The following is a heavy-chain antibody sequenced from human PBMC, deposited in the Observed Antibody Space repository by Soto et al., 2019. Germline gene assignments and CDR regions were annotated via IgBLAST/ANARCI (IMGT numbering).Heavy chain of an antibody. Sequence: PGGSLRLSCAASGFTFSNAWMSWVRQAPGKGLEWVGRIKSKTDGGTTDYAAPVKGRFTISRDDSKNTLYLQMNSLKTEDTAVYDCTTAAGIVVVRDYYYYGMDVWGQGTTVTVSS. D-gene: IGHD3-22*01. J-gene: IGHJ6*02. V-gene: IGHV3-15*01. CDR2: IKSKTDGGTT. CDR3: TTAAGIVVVRDYYYYGMDV. CDR1: GFTFSNAW.